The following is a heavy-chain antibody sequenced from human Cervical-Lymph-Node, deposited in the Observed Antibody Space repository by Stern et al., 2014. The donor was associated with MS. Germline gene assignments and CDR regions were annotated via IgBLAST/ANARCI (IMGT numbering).Heavy chain of an antibody. J-gene: IGHJ5*02. Sequence: VQLVESGGGMVQPGRSLRLSCEASGFTFDAFAMHWVRQAPGKGLEWVSGLGWNSEGRGYADSVQGRFTISRDNAKSSLYLQMNSLTAEDTALYYCAKADDYAAGIDAWGQGTLVVVSS. CDR1: GFTFDAFA. V-gene: IGHV3-9*01. CDR2: LGWNSEGR. D-gene: IGHD3-16*01. CDR3: AKADDYAAGIDA.